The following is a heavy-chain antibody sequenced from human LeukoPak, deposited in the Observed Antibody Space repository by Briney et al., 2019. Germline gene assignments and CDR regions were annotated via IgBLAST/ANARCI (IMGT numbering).Heavy chain of an antibody. CDR3: ARDRYYDSSGYYYGRPDY. V-gene: IGHV1-18*01. J-gene: IGHJ4*02. Sequence: ASVKVSCKASGYTFTSYGISWVRQAPGQGLEWMGWISAYNGNTNYAQKLQGRVTMTTDTSTSTAYMELRSPRSDDTAVYYCARDRYYDSSGYYYGRPDYWGQGTLVTVSS. CDR1: GYTFTSYG. CDR2: ISAYNGNT. D-gene: IGHD3-22*01.